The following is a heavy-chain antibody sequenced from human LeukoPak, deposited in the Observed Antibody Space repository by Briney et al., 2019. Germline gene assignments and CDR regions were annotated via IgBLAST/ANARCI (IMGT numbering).Heavy chain of an antibody. CDR1: GFTVSSNY. Sequence: GGSLRLSCAASGFTVSSNYMSWVRQAPGKGLEWVSVIYSGGSTYYADSVKGRFTISRDNSKNTLYLQMNSLRAEDTAVYYCAKEDSSGWNYYFDYWGQGTLVSVSS. J-gene: IGHJ4*02. V-gene: IGHV3-53*01. CDR3: AKEDSSGWNYYFDY. CDR2: IYSGGST. D-gene: IGHD6-19*01.